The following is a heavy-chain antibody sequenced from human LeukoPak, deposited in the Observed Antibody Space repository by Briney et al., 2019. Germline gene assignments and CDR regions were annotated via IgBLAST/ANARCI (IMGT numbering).Heavy chain of an antibody. CDR1: GFTFSSFR. D-gene: IGHD4-23*01. V-gene: IGHV3-7*02. CDR2: VKEDGGDK. J-gene: IGHJ4*02. Sequence: PGGSLRLSCAASGFTFSSFRMSWVRQAPGKGLEWVANVKEDGGDKYYVESVKGRFTISKDNAKNSVYLQMNSLRAEDTAVYYCAKSSGYGGIDFDYWGQGTLVTVSS. CDR3: AKSSGYGGIDFDY.